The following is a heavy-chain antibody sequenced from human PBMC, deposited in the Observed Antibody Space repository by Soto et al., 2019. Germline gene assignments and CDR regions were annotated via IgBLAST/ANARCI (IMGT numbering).Heavy chain of an antibody. CDR3: AKDARGGGWYDGYFDL. CDR1: GFTFDDYA. V-gene: IGHV3-9*01. Sequence: EVQLVESGGGLVQPGRSLRLSCAASGFTFDDYAMHWVRQAPGKGLEWVSGISWHSGSIGYADSVKGRFTISRDNAKNSLYLQMNSLRAEDTALYYCAKDARGGGWYDGYFDLWGRGTLVTVSS. D-gene: IGHD6-19*01. J-gene: IGHJ2*01. CDR2: ISWHSGSI.